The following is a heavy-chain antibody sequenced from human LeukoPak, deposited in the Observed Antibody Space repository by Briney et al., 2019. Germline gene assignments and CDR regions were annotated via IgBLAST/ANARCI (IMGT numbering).Heavy chain of an antibody. J-gene: IGHJ5*02. CDR2: INHSGNT. Sequence: SETLSLTCAVYGGSFSGYYWSWIRQTPGKGLEWIGEINHSGNTNYNPSLKSRVTISVDTSKNQFSLKLSSVTAADTAVYYCVTEPGYCTGGRCYGGWFDPWGQGTLVTVSS. V-gene: IGHV4-34*01. D-gene: IGHD2-15*01. CDR1: GGSFSGYY. CDR3: VTEPGYCTGGRCYGGWFDP.